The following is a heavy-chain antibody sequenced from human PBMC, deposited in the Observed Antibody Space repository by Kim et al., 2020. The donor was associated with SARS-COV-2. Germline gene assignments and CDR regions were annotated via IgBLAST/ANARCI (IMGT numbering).Heavy chain of an antibody. V-gene: IGHV4-59*01. J-gene: IGHJ2*01. D-gene: IGHD3-22*01. Sequence: SETLSLTCTVSGGSISSYYWSWIRQSPGKGLEWIGYIYYSGSTNYNPSLKSRVTISVDTSKNQFSLKLSSVTAADTAVYYCARIGDSSGYYYGFNSWYFDLWGRGTLVTVSS. CDR1: GGSISSYY. CDR2: IYYSGST. CDR3: ARIGDSSGYYYGFNSWYFDL.